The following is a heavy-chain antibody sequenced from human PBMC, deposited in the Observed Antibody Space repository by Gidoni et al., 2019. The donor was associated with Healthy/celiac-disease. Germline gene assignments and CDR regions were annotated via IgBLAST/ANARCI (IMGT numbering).Heavy chain of an antibody. Sequence: EMQLVESGGGLVQPGGSLRLSCAASGFTFSSYWMHWVRQAPGKGLVWVSRINSDGSSTSYAASVKGRFTISRDNAKNTLYLQMNSLRAEDTAVYYCARGPDYYDSSGYFNYWGQVTLVTVSS. D-gene: IGHD3-22*01. J-gene: IGHJ4*02. V-gene: IGHV3-74*01. CDR3: ARGPDYYDSSGYFNY. CDR1: GFTFSSYW. CDR2: INSDGSST.